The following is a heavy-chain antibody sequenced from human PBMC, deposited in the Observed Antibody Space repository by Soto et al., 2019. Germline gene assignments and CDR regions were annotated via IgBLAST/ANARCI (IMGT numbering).Heavy chain of an antibody. CDR1: GFTVSSNY. D-gene: IGHD5-18*01. J-gene: IGHJ4*02. Sequence: EVQLVESGGGLVQPGGSLRLSCAASGFTVSSNYMSWVRQAPGKGLEWVSVIYSGGSAYYADSVKGRFTISRDNSKNTLYLQMSSLRAEDTAVYYCARHGYGYGGGYVDYWGQGTLVTVSS. V-gene: IGHV3-66*04. CDR2: IYSGGSA. CDR3: ARHGYGYGGGYVDY.